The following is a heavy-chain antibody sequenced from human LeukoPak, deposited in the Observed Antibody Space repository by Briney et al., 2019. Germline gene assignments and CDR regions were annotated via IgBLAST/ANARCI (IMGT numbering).Heavy chain of an antibody. V-gene: IGHV3-48*04. J-gene: IGHJ5*02. CDR2: ISSSSSTI. Sequence: GGSLRLSCAASGFTFSSYSMNWVRQAPGKGLEWVSYISSSSSTIYYADSVKGRFTISRDNAKNSLYLQMNSLRAEDTAVYYCARGPGIADPETWFDPWGQGTLVTVSS. CDR1: GFTFSSYS. CDR3: ARGPGIADPETWFDP. D-gene: IGHD6-13*01.